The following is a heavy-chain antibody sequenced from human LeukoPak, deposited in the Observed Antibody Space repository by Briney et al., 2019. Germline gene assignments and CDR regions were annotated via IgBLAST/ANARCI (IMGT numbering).Heavy chain of an antibody. CDR2: INAGNGNT. CDR1: GYTSTSYA. D-gene: IGHD6-13*01. V-gene: IGHV1-3*01. J-gene: IGHJ4*02. CDR3: ARGGDGQLGDY. Sequence: ASVKVSCKASGYTSTSYAMHWVRQAPGQRLEWMGWINAGNGNTKYSQKFQGRVTITRDTSASTAYMELSSLRSEDTAVYYCARGGDGQLGDYWGQGTLVTVSS.